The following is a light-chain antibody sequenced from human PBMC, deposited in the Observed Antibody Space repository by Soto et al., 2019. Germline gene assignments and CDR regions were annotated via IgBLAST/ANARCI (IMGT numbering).Light chain of an antibody. Sequence: IVLTQSPGTLSLSPGERVTLSCRASQSVSSNYLAWYQQKPGQAPRLLINGASSRATGIPDRFSGSGSGTDFTLTISRLEPEDVAVYYWQQYGSSQWTFGQGTKVEIK. V-gene: IGKV3-20*01. CDR1: QSVSSNY. CDR2: GAS. CDR3: QQYGSSQWT. J-gene: IGKJ1*01.